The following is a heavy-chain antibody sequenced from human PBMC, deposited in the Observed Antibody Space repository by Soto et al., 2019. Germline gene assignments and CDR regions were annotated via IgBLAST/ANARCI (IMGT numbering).Heavy chain of an antibody. CDR3: ARRDPRAIDS. V-gene: IGHV4-39*01. CDR1: GGSISRSSYY. CDR2: IYYSGST. J-gene: IGHJ5*01. Sequence: PSETLSLTCSVSGGSISRSSYYWGWIRQPPGKGLEWIGSIYYSGSTYYNPSLKSRVAISMDTSKNQFSLKLNSVTAADTAVYFCARRDPRAIDSWGQGTQVTVSS.